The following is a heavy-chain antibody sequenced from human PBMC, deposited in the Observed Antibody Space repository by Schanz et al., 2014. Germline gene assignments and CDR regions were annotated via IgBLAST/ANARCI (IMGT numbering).Heavy chain of an antibody. CDR1: GFTVSSDH. J-gene: IGHJ4*02. CDR2: INHGGST. D-gene: IGHD2-2*01. CDR3: ARAARRTRVVPLYFDY. Sequence: VQLVESGGGFVQPGGSLGLSCVVSGFTVSSDHMSWVRQAPGKGLEWIAEINHGGSTNYNPSLKSRVTISVDTSKNQFSLKLRSVTAADTAVYYCARAARRTRVVPLYFDYWGQGTLVTVSS. V-gene: IGHV4-34*01.